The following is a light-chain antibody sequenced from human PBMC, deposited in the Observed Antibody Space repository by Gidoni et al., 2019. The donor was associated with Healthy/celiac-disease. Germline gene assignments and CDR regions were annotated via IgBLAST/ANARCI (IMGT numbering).Light chain of an antibody. V-gene: IGKV1-17*03. CDR3: LQHNSYPWT. CDR2: AAA. Sequence: DIQISHSPSAMSASVGDRVTITCRASQGISNYLAWFQQKPGKVPKRLIYAAASLQSGVPSTFSGSGSGAEFTLTIISLQPEDFATYYCLQHNSYPWTFGQGTKVEIK. CDR1: QGISNY. J-gene: IGKJ1*01.